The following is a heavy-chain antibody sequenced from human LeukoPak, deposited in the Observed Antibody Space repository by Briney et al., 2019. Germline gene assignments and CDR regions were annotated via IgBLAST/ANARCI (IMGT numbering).Heavy chain of an antibody. V-gene: IGHV4-30-2*01. Sequence: SQTLSLTCTVSGGSISSGGYYWSWIRQPPGKGLEWIGYIYHSGSTYYNPSLKSRVTISVDRSKNQFSLKLSSVTAADTAVYYCARDEPLTVTTSSKSWFDPWGQGTLVTVSS. CDR3: ARDEPLTVTTSSKSWFDP. J-gene: IGHJ5*02. CDR1: GGSISSGGYY. CDR2: IYHSGST. D-gene: IGHD4-11*01.